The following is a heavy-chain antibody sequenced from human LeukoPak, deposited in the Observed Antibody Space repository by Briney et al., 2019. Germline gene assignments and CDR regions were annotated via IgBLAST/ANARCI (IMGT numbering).Heavy chain of an antibody. CDR1: GFTFSTYW. CDR2: ISPDGTTT. D-gene: IGHD3-22*01. V-gene: IGHV3-74*01. J-gene: IGHJ4*02. Sequence: GASLRLSCAASGFTFSTYWMHWVRQAPGKGLVWVSRISPDGTTTSYADSVKGRFTISRDNAKNTLTLQMDSLRADDTAVYYCATGVYDNSGLTDYWGQGTLVTVSS. CDR3: ATGVYDNSGLTDY.